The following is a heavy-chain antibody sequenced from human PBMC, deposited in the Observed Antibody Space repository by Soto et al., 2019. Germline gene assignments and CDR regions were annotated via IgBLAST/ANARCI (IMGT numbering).Heavy chain of an antibody. CDR1: GYTFTSYD. V-gene: IGHV1-8*01. CDR3: AIYSSSWYKTYYYMDV. J-gene: IGHJ6*03. D-gene: IGHD6-13*01. Sequence: GASVXVSCKASGYTFTSYDINWVRQATGQGLEWMGWMNPNSGNTGYAQKFQGRVTMTRNTSISTAYMELSSLRSEDTAVYYCAIYSSSWYKTYYYMDVWGKGTTVTVS. CDR2: MNPNSGNT.